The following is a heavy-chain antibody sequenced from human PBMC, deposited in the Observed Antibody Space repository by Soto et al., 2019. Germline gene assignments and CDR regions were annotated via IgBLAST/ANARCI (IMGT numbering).Heavy chain of an antibody. Sequence: GGSLRLSCAASGFPFSSYGMHWVRQAPGKGLDWVGVIWYDGSKKDYAESVKGRFTISRDNSKNTLYLQMDSLRAEDTAVYYCAKGEVRGIIPSYFDYWGLGTLVTVSS. D-gene: IGHD3-10*01. CDR3: AKGEVRGIIPSYFDY. CDR1: GFPFSSYG. J-gene: IGHJ4*02. V-gene: IGHV3-30*02. CDR2: IWYDGSKK.